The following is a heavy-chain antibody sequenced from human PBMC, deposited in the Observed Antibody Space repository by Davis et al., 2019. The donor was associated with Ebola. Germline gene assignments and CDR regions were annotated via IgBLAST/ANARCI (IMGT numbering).Heavy chain of an antibody. J-gene: IGHJ4*02. Sequence: GESLKISCAASGFTFSSYSMNWVRQAPGKGLEWVSSISSSSSYIYYADSVKGRFTISRDNAKNSLYLQMNSLRAEDRAVYYCARDSTYYYDSSGYYFVILGDYWGQGTLVTVSS. D-gene: IGHD3-22*01. V-gene: IGHV3-21*01. CDR2: ISSSSSYI. CDR3: ARDSTYYYDSSGYYFVILGDY. CDR1: GFTFSSYS.